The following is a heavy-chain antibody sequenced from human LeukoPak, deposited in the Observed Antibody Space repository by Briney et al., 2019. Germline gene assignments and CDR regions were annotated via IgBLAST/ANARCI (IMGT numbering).Heavy chain of an antibody. CDR1: GGTFSSYA. CDR3: ARGFAGDLDY. J-gene: IGHJ4*02. CDR2: IIPIFGTA. Sequence: SVKVSCKASGGTFSSYAISWVRQAPGQGLEWMGRIIPIFGTANYAQKFQGRVTMTRDTSTSTVYMELSSLRSEDTAVYYCARGFAGDLDYWGQGTLVTVSS. D-gene: IGHD7-27*01. V-gene: IGHV1-69*05.